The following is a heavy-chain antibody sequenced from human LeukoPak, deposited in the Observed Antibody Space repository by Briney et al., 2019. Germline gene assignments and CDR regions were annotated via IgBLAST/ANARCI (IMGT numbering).Heavy chain of an antibody. CDR3: ATDYYYDSSGSYYTVDY. D-gene: IGHD3-22*01. V-gene: IGHV1-24*01. Sequence: GASVKVSCKVSGYTLTELSMHWVRQAPGKGLEWVGGFDPEDGETFYAQKFRGRVTMTEDTSTDTAYMELSSLRSEDTAVYYCATDYYYDSSGSYYTVDYWGQGTLVTVSS. CDR1: GYTLTELS. J-gene: IGHJ4*02. CDR2: FDPEDGET.